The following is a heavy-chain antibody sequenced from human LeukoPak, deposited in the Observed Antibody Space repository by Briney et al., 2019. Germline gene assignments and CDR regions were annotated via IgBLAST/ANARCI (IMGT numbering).Heavy chain of an antibody. CDR1: GYTFTSYD. V-gene: IGHV1-8*01. Sequence: ASVQVSSNASGYTFTSYDINWVRQATGQGLEWMGWMNPNSGNTGYAQKFQGRVTMTRNTSISTAYMELSSLRSEDTAVYYCARPSLGGDYAYWGQGTLVTVSS. CDR3: ARPSLGGDYAY. D-gene: IGHD4-17*01. CDR2: MNPNSGNT. J-gene: IGHJ4*02.